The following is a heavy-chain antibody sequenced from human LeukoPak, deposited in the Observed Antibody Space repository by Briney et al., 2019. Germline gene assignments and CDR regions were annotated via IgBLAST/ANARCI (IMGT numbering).Heavy chain of an antibody. CDR1: GGTFISYA. D-gene: IGHD5-24*01. CDR3: ASSRDGYNCLDY. CDR2: IIPIFGTA. Sequence: ASVKVSCKASGGTFISYAISWVRQAPGQGLEWMGGIIPIFGTANYAQKFQGRVTITADESTSTAYMELSSLRSEDTAVYYCASSRDGYNCLDYWGQGTLVTVSS. J-gene: IGHJ4*02. V-gene: IGHV1-69*13.